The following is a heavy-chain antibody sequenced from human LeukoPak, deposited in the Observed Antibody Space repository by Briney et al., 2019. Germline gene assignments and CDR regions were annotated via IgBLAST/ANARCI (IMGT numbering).Heavy chain of an antibody. Sequence: SQTLSLTCTVSGGSISSGGYYWSWVRQHPGKGLEWIGYIYYSGSTYYNPSLKSRVTISVDTSKNQFSLKLSSVTAADAAVYYCARDDGPGLAHFDYWGQGTLVTVSS. CDR2: IYYSGST. CDR1: GGSISSGGYY. CDR3: ARDDGPGLAHFDY. D-gene: IGHD3-10*01. V-gene: IGHV4-31*03. J-gene: IGHJ4*02.